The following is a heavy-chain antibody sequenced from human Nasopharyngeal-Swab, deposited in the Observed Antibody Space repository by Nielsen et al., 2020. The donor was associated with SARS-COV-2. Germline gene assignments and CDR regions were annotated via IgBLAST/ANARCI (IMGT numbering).Heavy chain of an antibody. Sequence: GESLNISCAASGFTFNSYWMHWVRQAPGKGLVWVSRIHSDGSSTSYADSVKGRFTISRDNAKNTLYLQMNSLRAEDTAVYYCASRGYSSSSGMEYFDYWGQGTLVTVSS. D-gene: IGHD6-6*01. V-gene: IGHV3-74*01. CDR3: ASRGYSSSSGMEYFDY. CDR2: IHSDGSST. CDR1: GFTFNSYW. J-gene: IGHJ4*02.